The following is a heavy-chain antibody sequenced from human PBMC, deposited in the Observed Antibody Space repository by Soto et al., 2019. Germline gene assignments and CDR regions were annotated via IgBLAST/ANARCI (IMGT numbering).Heavy chain of an antibody. CDR3: ARLLGDIVVVPAELLMGGWFDP. J-gene: IGHJ5*02. V-gene: IGHV5-51*01. Sequence: GEALKISCKGSGYSFTSYWSGWVRQMPGKGLEWMGIIYPGDSDTRYSPSFQGQVTISADKSISTAYLQWSSLKASDTAMYYCARLLGDIVVVPAELLMGGWFDPWGQGTLVTVSS. CDR1: GYSFTSYW. D-gene: IGHD2-2*01. CDR2: IYPGDSDT.